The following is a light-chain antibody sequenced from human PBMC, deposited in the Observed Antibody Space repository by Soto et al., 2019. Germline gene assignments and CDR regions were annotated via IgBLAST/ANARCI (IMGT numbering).Light chain of an antibody. CDR1: QGISSY. CDR2: AAS. Sequence: IRLTQSPSALSASTGERVTITCRASQGISSYLAWDQQNPGKTPKLLIYAASPLQSGVPSSFSGSGSGTDFTLAISCLQSDDFATSYCQQYYSYPYTLGKGNKLEIK. J-gene: IGKJ2*01. V-gene: IGKV1-8*01. CDR3: QQYYSYPYT.